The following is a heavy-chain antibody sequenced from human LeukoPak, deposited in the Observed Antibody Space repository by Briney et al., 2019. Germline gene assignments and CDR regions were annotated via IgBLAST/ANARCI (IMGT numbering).Heavy chain of an antibody. Sequence: GGSLRLSCAASGFTFSSYAMHWVRQAPGKGLEWVAVISYDGSNKYYADSVKGRFTISRDNSKNTLYLQMNSLRAEDTAVYYCARGTYYYDSRGYYFDYWGQGTLVTVSS. J-gene: IGHJ4*02. D-gene: IGHD3-22*01. CDR3: ARGTYYYDSRGYYFDY. CDR2: ISYDGSNK. V-gene: IGHV3-30-3*01. CDR1: GFTFSSYA.